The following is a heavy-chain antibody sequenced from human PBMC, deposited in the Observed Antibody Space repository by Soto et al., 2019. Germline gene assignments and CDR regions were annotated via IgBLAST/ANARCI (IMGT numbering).Heavy chain of an antibody. CDR2: ISENGVNK. J-gene: IGHJ4*02. CDR3: ARRLTKTVSALGY. D-gene: IGHD2-8*01. CDR1: GFTFTPFA. V-gene: IGHV3-30*09. Sequence: GGSLRLSCSASGFTFTPFAIHWVRQAPGKGLEWVAVISENGVNKYSAESVRGRFVISRDNSKNTVELEMSSLRPEDTAIYFCARRLTKTVSALGYWGQGTLVTVSS.